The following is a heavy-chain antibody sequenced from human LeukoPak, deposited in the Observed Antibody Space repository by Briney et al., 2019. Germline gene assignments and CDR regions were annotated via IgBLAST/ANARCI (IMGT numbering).Heavy chain of an antibody. D-gene: IGHD6-13*01. CDR3: GKAPWYSSGWSTDY. V-gene: IGHV3-23*01. Sequence: PGGSLRLSCAASGFTFSSYAMNWVRQAPGKGLEWVSCISCNGSGTYYADSVKGRFTISRDNSKNMLYLQMNSLRAEDTAVYYCGKAPWYSSGWSTDYCGEGALVTVSS. J-gene: IGHJ4*02. CDR2: ISCNGSGT. CDR1: GFTFSSYA.